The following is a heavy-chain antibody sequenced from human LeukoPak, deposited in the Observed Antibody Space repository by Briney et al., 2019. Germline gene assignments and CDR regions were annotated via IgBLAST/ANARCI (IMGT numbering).Heavy chain of an antibody. CDR3: SRGGYHHYYFDY. D-gene: IGHD2-2*01. J-gene: IGHJ4*02. Sequence: GGSLRLSCTASGFTFGDYAMSWVRQAPGKGLEWVGFIRSKAYGGTTEYAASVKGRFTISRDDSKSIAYLQMNSLKTEDTAVYCCSRGGYHHYYFDYWGQGTLVTVSS. CDR1: GFTFGDYA. CDR2: IRSKAYGGTT. V-gene: IGHV3-49*04.